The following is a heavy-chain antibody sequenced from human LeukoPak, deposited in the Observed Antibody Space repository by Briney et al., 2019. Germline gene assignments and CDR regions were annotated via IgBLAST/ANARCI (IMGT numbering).Heavy chain of an antibody. CDR1: GASISSSY. J-gene: IGHJ4*02. CDR3: ARGYYDSRGFSNPFDS. CDR2: IHTNGNT. Sequence: SETLSLTCTVSGASISSSYCSWLRQPPGKGLEWIAYIHTNGNTNSNPSLKRRVTVSVDASKNQFSLMLRSVAAADTALYYCARGYYDSRGFSNPFDSWGQGTLVTVSS. D-gene: IGHD3-22*01. V-gene: IGHV4-4*08.